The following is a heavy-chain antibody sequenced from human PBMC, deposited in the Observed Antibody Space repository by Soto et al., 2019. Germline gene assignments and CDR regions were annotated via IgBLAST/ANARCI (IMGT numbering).Heavy chain of an antibody. Sequence: GESLKISCKGSGYSFTSYWISWVRQMPGKGLEWMGRIDPSDSYTNYSPSFQGHVTISADKSISTAYLQLSSVKASDTAMYYCARLRGYRYYCYLIDFSAQRTSVLVSS. D-gene: IGHD5-18*01. CDR2: IDPSDSYT. CDR1: GYSFTSYW. CDR3: ARLRGYRYYCYLIDF. J-gene: IGHJ6*02. V-gene: IGHV5-10-1*01.